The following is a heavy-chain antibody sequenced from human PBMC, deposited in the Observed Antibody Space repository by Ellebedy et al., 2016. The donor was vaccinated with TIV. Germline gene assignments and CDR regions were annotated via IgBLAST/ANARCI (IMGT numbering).Heavy chain of an antibody. CDR2: IIPIFGTA. D-gene: IGHD3-3*01. Sequence: AASVKVSCKTSAYTFTTYNIHWMRQAPGQGLEWMGGIIPIFGTANYAQKFQGRVTITADESTSTAYMELSSLRSDDTAVYYCARSPSERYGMDVWGQGTTVTVSS. CDR1: AYTFTTYN. V-gene: IGHV1-69*13. J-gene: IGHJ6*02. CDR3: ARSPSERYGMDV.